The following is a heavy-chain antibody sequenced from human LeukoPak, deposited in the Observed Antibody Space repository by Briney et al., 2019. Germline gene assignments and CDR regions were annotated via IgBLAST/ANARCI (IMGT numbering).Heavy chain of an antibody. CDR2: IYYSGST. D-gene: IGHD3-10*01. CDR1: GGSISSSSYY. CDR3: ARRRSPRTMVRGVIDY. V-gene: IGHV4-39*07. Sequence: SETLSLTCTVSGGSISSSSYYWGWIRQPPGKGLEWIGSIYYSGSTYYNPSLKSRVTISVDTSKNQFSLKLSSVTAADTAVYYCARRRSPRTMVRGVIDYWGQGTLVTVSS. J-gene: IGHJ4*02.